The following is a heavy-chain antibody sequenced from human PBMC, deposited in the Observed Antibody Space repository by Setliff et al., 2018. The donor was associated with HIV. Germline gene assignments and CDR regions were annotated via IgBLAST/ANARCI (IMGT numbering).Heavy chain of an antibody. CDR3: ARTLGMGWFDP. D-gene: IGHD7-27*01. J-gene: IGHJ5*02. Sequence: GGSLRLSCSASGFSFSNYAMHWVRQAPGKGLEYVSAISGNGGNTYYTDSVKGRFTISRDNSKNTLYLQMNSLRAEDTAVYYCARTLGMGWFDPWGQGTLVTVSS. CDR2: ISGNGGNT. V-gene: IGHV3-64*04. CDR1: GFSFSNYA.